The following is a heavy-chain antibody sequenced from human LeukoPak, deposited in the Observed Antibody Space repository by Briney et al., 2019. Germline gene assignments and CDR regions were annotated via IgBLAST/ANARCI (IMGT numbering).Heavy chain of an antibody. CDR1: RFIFPNAW. CDR2: SKNSNNGRTA. V-gene: IGHV3-15*01. Sequence: GGSLTDSRLASRFIFPNAWLDSVGPPPGKGVEWVGRSKNSNNGRTADYAAPVRGRFTISRDDSGNTLWLQMDSLKTDDTAVYYCVTDGGQLPYYFTYWGQGTLVTVSS. CDR3: VTDGGQLPYYFTY. D-gene: IGHD3/OR15-3a*01. J-gene: IGHJ1*01.